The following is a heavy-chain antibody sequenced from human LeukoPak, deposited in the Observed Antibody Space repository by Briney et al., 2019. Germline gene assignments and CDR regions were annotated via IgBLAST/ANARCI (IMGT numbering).Heavy chain of an antibody. J-gene: IGHJ4*02. CDR2: ISYDGSNK. CDR3: AKGSMGRCSGNSCYSVY. Sequence: GGSLRLSCAASGFTFSNYGMHWVRQAPGKGLDWVAVISYDGSNKYYADSVKGRFTISRDNSKNTLYLQMNSLRVEDTAVYCCAKGSMGRCSGNSCYSVYWGQGTLVTVSS. CDR1: GFTFSNYG. V-gene: IGHV3-30*18. D-gene: IGHD5-12*01.